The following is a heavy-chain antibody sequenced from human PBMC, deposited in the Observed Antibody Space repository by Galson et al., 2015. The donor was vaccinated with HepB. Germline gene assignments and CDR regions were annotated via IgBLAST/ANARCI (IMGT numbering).Heavy chain of an antibody. D-gene: IGHD4-17*01. CDR2: ISSSSSYI. CDR1: GFTFSSYS. J-gene: IGHJ1*01. CDR3: ARGSVTTAAILH. Sequence: SLRLSCAASGFTFSSYSMNWVRQAPGKGLEWVSSISSSSSYIYYADSVKGRFTISRDNAKNSLYLQMNSLRAEDTAVYYCARGSVTTAAILHWGQGTLVTVSS. V-gene: IGHV3-21*01.